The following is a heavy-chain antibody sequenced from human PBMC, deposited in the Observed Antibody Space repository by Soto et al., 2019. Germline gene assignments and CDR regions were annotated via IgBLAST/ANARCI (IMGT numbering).Heavy chain of an antibody. J-gene: IGHJ3*02. CDR2: INAGNGNT. CDR3: ARDPAPSIQLWYDAFDI. Sequence: ASVKVSCKASGYTFTSYALHWVRQAPGQMLEWMGWINAGNGNTKYSQKFQGRVTITRDTSASTAYMELSSLRSEDTAVYYCARDPAPSIQLWYDAFDIWGQGTMVTVSS. V-gene: IGHV1-3*01. CDR1: GYTFTSYA. D-gene: IGHD5-18*01.